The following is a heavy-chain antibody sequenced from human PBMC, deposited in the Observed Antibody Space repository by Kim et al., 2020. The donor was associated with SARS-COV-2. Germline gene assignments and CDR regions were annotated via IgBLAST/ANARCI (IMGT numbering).Heavy chain of an antibody. J-gene: IGHJ6*02. D-gene: IGHD2-2*01. V-gene: IGHV1-18*04. CDR1: GYTFTSYG. Sequence: ASVKVSCKASGYTFTSYGISWVRQAPGQGLEWMGWISAYNGNTNYAQKLQGRVTMTTDTSTSTAYMELRSLRSDDTAVYYCARGVVVVVPAAMREVAYYYYGMDVWGQGTTVTVSS. CDR2: ISAYNGNT. CDR3: ARGVVVVVPAAMREVAYYYYGMDV.